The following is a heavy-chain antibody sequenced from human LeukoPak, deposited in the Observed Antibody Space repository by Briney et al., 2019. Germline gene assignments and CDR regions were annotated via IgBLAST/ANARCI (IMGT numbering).Heavy chain of an antibody. D-gene: IGHD6-13*01. J-gene: IGHJ4*02. CDR3: ATALVRAPREDYFDY. CDR1: GFTFSSYA. V-gene: IGHV3-23*01. CDR2: ISGSGGST. Sequence: GGSLRLSCAASGFTFSSYAMSWVRQAPGKGLEWVSAISGSGGSTYYADSVKGRFTISRDNSKNTLYLQMNSLRAEVTDVYYCATALVRAPREDYFDYWGQGTLVTVSS.